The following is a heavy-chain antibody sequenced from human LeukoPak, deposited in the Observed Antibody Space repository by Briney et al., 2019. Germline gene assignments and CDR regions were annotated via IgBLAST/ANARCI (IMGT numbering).Heavy chain of an antibody. D-gene: IGHD3-3*01. CDR1: GGSISSSSYY. J-gene: IGHJ4*02. V-gene: IGHV4-39*07. Sequence: SETLSLTCTVSGGSISSSSYYWGWIRQPPGKGLEWIGSIYYSGSTYYNPSLKSRVTISVDTSKNQFSLKLSSVTAADTAVYYCARVIRIFGVAHYGPGFFDYWGQGTLVTVSS. CDR2: IYYSGST. CDR3: ARVIRIFGVAHYGPGFFDY.